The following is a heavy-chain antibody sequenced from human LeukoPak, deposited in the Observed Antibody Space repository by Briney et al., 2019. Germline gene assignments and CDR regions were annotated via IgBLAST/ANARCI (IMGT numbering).Heavy chain of an antibody. Sequence: ASVKVSCKASGYTFTSYAMNWVRQAPGQGLEWMGWINTNTGNPTYAQGFTGRFVFSLDISVSTAYLQISSLKAEDTAVYYCARVAAAGETTYYYYGMDVWGQGTTVTVSS. J-gene: IGHJ6*02. CDR1: GYTFTSYA. V-gene: IGHV7-4-1*02. D-gene: IGHD6-13*01. CDR2: INTNTGNP. CDR3: ARVAAAGETTYYYYGMDV.